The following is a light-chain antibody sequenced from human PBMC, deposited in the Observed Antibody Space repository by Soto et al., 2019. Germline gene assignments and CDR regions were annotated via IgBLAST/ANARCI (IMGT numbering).Light chain of an antibody. Sequence: DIVMTQSPLSLPVTPGEPAFISCRSSQSLLHSNGYNYLDWYLQKPGQSPQLLIYLGSNRASGVPDRFSGSGSGTDFTLKISRVEAEDVGVYYCMQALQTPLTFGGGTKVDIK. CDR3: MQALQTPLT. CDR1: QSLLHSNGYNY. V-gene: IGKV2-28*01. J-gene: IGKJ4*01. CDR2: LGS.